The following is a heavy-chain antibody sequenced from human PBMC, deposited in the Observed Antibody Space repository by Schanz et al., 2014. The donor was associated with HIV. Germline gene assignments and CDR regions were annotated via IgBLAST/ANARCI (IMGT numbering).Heavy chain of an antibody. CDR1: GFTLKTYA. D-gene: IGHD5-18*01. CDR3: AREGATGYITY. CDR2: VSGSGAGT. V-gene: IGHV3-23*04. J-gene: IGHJ4*02. Sequence: VQLVESGGGVVQPGRSLRLSCVVSGFTLKTYAMTWVRQAPGKGLERVSAVSGSGAGTSYADSVKGRFTIARDNSEKTLYLHMNNLRVEDTAVYYCAREGATGYITYGGQGTLVTVSS.